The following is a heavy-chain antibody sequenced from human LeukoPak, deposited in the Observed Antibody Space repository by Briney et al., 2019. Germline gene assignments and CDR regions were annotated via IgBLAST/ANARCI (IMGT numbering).Heavy chain of an antibody. D-gene: IGHD2-8*01. V-gene: IGHV3-30-3*01. CDR2: ISYDGSNK. J-gene: IGHJ4*02. CDR3: ARDLREYGIDY. Sequence: GGSLRLSCAASGFTFSSYAMHWVRQAPGKGLEWVAVISYDGSNKYYADSVKGRFTISRDNSKNTLYLQMNSLRAGDTAVYYCARDLREYGIDYWGQGTLVTVSS. CDR1: GFTFSSYA.